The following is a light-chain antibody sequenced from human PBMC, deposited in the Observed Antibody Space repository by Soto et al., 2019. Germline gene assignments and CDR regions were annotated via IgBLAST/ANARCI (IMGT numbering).Light chain of an antibody. CDR3: QPYNNWPPT. J-gene: IGKJ4*01. CDR2: DTS. CDR1: QGIGET. V-gene: IGKV3-15*01. Sequence: EVVMTQGPAILSMSPGEGVTLSCRANQGIGETLAWYQHKHGQTPRLLIYDTSTRATGVPARFSGIKSGSEGTLTLNSLQSEDCAIYYGQPYNNWPPTFGGGTKV.